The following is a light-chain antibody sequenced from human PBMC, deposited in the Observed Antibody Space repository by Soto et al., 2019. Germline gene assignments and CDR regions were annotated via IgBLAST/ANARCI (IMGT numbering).Light chain of an antibody. J-gene: IGKJ5*01. CDR3: QQLNSYPAT. Sequence: DIQLTQSPSFLSASVGDRVTITCRASQGISSYLACYQQKPGKAPKLLMYAASTLQSGVPSRFSGSGSGTEFTLTISSLQPEDFATYFCQQLNSYPATFGQRTRLQIK. CDR2: AAS. CDR1: QGISSY. V-gene: IGKV1-9*01.